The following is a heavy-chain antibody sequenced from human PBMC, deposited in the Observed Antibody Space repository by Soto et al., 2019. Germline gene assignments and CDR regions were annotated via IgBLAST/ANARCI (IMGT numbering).Heavy chain of an antibody. CDR1: GFTFSSYG. Sequence: QVQLVESAGGVVQPGRSLRLSCAASGFTFSSYGMHWVRQAPGKGLEWVAVIWYDGSNKYYADSVKGRFTISRDNSKNTLYLQMNSLRAEVTAVYYCARQKTIVLVPAASGMDVWGQGTTVTVSS. D-gene: IGHD2-2*01. CDR2: IWYDGSNK. J-gene: IGHJ6*02. CDR3: ARQKTIVLVPAASGMDV. V-gene: IGHV3-33*01.